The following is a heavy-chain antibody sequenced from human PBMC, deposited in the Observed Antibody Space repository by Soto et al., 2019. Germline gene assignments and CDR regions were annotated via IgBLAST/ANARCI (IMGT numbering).Heavy chain of an antibody. V-gene: IGHV1-69*01. CDR2: IIPIFGTG. Sequence: QVQLVQSGAEVKKPGSSVKVACKASGGIFSNYVLNWVRQAPGQGLEWMGGIIPIFGTGNYAQKFQGRVTITADESTTTASMELRGLRSEDPAVYCCARRYYNSSGYFDYWGQGTLVTVSS. CDR3: ARRYYNSSGYFDY. CDR1: GGIFSNYV. D-gene: IGHD3-22*01. J-gene: IGHJ4*02.